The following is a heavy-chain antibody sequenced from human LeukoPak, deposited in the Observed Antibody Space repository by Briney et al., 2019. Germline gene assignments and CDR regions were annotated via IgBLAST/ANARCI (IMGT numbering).Heavy chain of an antibody. D-gene: IGHD2-2*01. CDR2: INYSGNT. J-gene: IGHJ4*02. CDR3: ARIDTVVLPSTMFDY. V-gene: IGHV4-34*01. Sequence: SETLSLTCAVYGGSFRGYYWSWIRQPPGKGLEWIGSINYSGNTYYNPSLKSRVTISVDTSRNQFSLKLSSVTAADTALYYCARIDTVVLPSTMFDYWGQGTLVTVSS. CDR1: GGSFRGYY.